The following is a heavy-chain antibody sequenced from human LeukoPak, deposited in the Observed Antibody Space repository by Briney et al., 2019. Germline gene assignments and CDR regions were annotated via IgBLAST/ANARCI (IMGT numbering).Heavy chain of an antibody. J-gene: IGHJ6*02. V-gene: IGHV4-4*07. CDR1: GGSISSYY. CDR3: VRGNYGMDV. CDR2: INTSGNT. Sequence: SETLSLTCTVSGGSISSYYWTWIRQPAGKGLEWIGRINTSGNTNYNPSLNSRVTMSVDTSKNQFSVKSSSVTAADTAVYYCVRGNYGMDVWGQGTTVTVSS.